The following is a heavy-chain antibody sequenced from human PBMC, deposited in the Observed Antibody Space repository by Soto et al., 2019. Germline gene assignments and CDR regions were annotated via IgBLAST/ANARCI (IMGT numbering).Heavy chain of an antibody. J-gene: IGHJ3*02. V-gene: IGHV3-30-3*01. D-gene: IGHD1-26*01. CDR3: ARDGYSGRSDGFDI. CDR2: ISYDGNNE. CDR1: GSTFSAYT. Sequence: QVQLVESGGGVVQPGRSLRLSCAASGSTFSAYTMHWVRQPPGKGLEWVAVISYDGNNEYYTDPVKGRFTVSRDNSKSTLYLQMNSLKSEDTAVYYCARDGYSGRSDGFDIWGQGTMVTVSS.